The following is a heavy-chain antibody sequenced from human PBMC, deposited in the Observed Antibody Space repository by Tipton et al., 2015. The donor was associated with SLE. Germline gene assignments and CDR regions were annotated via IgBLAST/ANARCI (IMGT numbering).Heavy chain of an antibody. CDR1: GFTFNDYA. CDR3: AKDLSRVTTLGGLDV. D-gene: IGHD4-23*01. Sequence: RSLRLSCAASGFTFNDYAMHWVRQSPGRGLEWVSGINWNGGTIVYAESVKGRFTISRDNAKNSLYLQMNSLRAEDTAFYYCAKDLSRVTTLGGLDVWGLGTTVTVSS. V-gene: IGHV3-9*01. J-gene: IGHJ6*02. CDR2: INWNGGTI.